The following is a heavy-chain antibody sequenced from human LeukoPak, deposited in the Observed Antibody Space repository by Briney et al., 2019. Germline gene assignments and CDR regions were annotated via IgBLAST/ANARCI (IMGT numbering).Heavy chain of an antibody. CDR1: GGSISSGSYY. CDR3: ARGPPYYYDTDDAFDI. Sequence: SETLSLTCTVSGGSISSGSYYWSWIRQPAGKGLEWIGRIYTSGSTNYNPSLKSRVTISVDTSKNQFSLKLSSVTAADTAVYYCARGPPYYYDTDDAFDIWGQGTMVTVSS. CDR2: IYTSGST. V-gene: IGHV4-61*02. J-gene: IGHJ3*02. D-gene: IGHD3-22*01.